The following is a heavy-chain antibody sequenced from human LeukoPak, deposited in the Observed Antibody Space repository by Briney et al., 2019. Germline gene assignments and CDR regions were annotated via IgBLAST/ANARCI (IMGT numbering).Heavy chain of an antibody. J-gene: IGHJ4*02. V-gene: IGHV4-4*07. CDR2: IYISGST. CDR1: GASVSSYY. D-gene: IGHD6-19*01. Sequence: SETLSLTRTVSGASVSSYYWSWIRQPAGKGLEWIGRIYISGSTNYNPALKSRVTVSVDTSKNQFSLKLTSVTAADTAVYYCAKAHSSGWFFFDHWGQGTLVTVSS. CDR3: AKAHSSGWFFFDH.